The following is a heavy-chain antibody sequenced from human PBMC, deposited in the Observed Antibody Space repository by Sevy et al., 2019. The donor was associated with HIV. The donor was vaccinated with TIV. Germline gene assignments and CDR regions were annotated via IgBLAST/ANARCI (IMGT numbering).Heavy chain of an antibody. CDR1: GFTFSSYA. CDR3: ANEAANLGSGSQLAGGDC. V-gene: IGHV3-23*01. D-gene: IGHD3-10*01. J-gene: IGHJ4*02. CDR2: ISGSGGST. Sequence: GGSLRLSCAASGFTFSSYAMSWVRQAPGKGLEWVSAISGSGGSTYYADSVKGRFTISSDNSKNTLHLQMNSLRAEDTAVYYCANEAANLGSGSQLAGGDCWGQGTLVTVSS.